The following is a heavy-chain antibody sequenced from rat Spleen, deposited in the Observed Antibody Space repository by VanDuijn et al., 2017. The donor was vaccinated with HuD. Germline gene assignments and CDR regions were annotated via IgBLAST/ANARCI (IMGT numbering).Heavy chain of an antibody. J-gene: IGHJ2*01. Sequence: EVQLVETGGDSVQPGRSLKLSCVASGFTFTSYWMYWIRQAPGKGLEWVASISNAGDTYYPDSVKGRFSISRENAKSTTYLHMNSLRSEGTATYYCSPLPGHNLDYWGQGVMVTASS. CDR3: SPLPGHNLDY. V-gene: IGHV5-31*01. CDR2: ISNAGDT. CDR1: GFTFTSYW. D-gene: IGHD1-4*01.